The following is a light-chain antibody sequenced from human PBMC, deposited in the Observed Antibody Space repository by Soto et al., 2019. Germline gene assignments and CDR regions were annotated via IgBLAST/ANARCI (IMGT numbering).Light chain of an antibody. CDR3: AAWDDSLNAPYV. CDR1: SSNIGSNT. CDR2: NNN. Sequence: QSVLTQPPSASGTPGQRVTMSCSGSSSNIGSNTVHWYQQLPGTAPKLLIYNNNQRPSGVPDRFSGSKSGTSASLAISGLQSEDEADYYCAAWDDSLNAPYVFGTGTKLTVL. V-gene: IGLV1-44*01. J-gene: IGLJ1*01.